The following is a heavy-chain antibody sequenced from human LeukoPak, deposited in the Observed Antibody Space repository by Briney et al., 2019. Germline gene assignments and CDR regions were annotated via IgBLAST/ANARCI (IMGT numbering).Heavy chain of an antibody. J-gene: IGHJ4*02. D-gene: IGHD3-10*01. CDR3: AREVTYGQGDY. Sequence: IPSETLSLTCIVSGGSISSGAYYWAWIRQLPGKGLEWIGSIYSTGSTYKNPSLKSRVTISIDTSKNQFSLKLNSVTAADTAVFYCAREVTYGQGDYWGQGTLVTVSS. CDR1: GGSISSGAYY. CDR2: IYSTGST. V-gene: IGHV4-39*02.